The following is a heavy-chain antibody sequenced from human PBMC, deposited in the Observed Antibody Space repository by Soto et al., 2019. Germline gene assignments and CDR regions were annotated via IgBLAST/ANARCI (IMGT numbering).Heavy chain of an antibody. J-gene: IGHJ4*02. CDR2: IWYDGSNK. V-gene: IGHV3-33*01. D-gene: IGHD6-13*01. Sequence: GSLRLSCAASGFTFSIYGMHWVRQAPGKGLEWVAVIWYDGSNKYYADSVKGRFTISRDNSKNTLYLQMNSLRAEDTAVYYCARDKTPGLAAAGLDYWGQGTLVTVSS. CDR3: ARDKTPGLAAAGLDY. CDR1: GFTFSIYG.